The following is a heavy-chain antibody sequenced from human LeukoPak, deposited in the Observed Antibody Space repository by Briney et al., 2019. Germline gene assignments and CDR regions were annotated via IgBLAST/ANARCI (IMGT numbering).Heavy chain of an antibody. CDR1: GYTFTSYG. V-gene: IGHV1-18*01. CDR2: ISAYNGNT. D-gene: IGHD3-10*01. CDR3: ARDVTGYYGSGSSN. J-gene: IGHJ4*02. Sequence: ASVKVSCKASGYTFTSYGISWVRQAPGQGLEWMGWISAYNGNTNYAQKFQGRVTMTTDTSTSTAYMELRSLRSDDTAVYYCARDVTGYYGSGSSNWGQGTLVTVSS.